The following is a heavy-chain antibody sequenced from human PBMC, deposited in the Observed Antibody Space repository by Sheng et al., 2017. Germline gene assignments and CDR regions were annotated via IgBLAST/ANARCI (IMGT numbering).Heavy chain of an antibody. V-gene: IGHV1-18*01. Sequence: QVQLVQSGREVKKPGASVKVSCKASGYTFSNYGISWVRQAPGQGLQWMGWISAYNGDTKFAQKFQGRVTMTTDTSTRTVYMELRGLRSDDTAVYYCARGVDSRSPDRYYYYMDVWGQGTTVTVSS. J-gene: IGHJ6*03. D-gene: IGHD6-6*01. CDR2: ISAYNGDT. CDR1: GYTFSNYG. CDR3: ARGVDSRSPDRYYYYMDV.